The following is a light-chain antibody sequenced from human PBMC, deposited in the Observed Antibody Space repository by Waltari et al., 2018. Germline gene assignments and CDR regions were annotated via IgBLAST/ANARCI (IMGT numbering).Light chain of an antibody. Sequence: QSALTQPPSASGSPGQSVTISCTGSSSDIGAYNFVSWYQQHPGKAPKLIISQVSKRPSGVPDRFSGSKSGNTASLTVSGVQAEDEADYYCTSYADKKNFVFGDGTKLTVL. V-gene: IGLV2-8*01. CDR2: QVS. J-gene: IGLJ1*01. CDR1: SSDIGAYNF. CDR3: TSYADKKNFV.